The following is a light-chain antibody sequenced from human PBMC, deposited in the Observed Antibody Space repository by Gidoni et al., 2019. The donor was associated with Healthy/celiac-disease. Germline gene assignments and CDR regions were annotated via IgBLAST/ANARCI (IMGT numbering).Light chain of an antibody. J-gene: IGKJ1*01. V-gene: IGKV3-11*01. CDR1: QSVSSY. CDR2: DAF. Sequence: EIVLTKSPATLSLSPGERATLSCRASQSVSSYLAWYQQKPGQAPRLLIYDAFNRATGIPARCSGSGSGTDFTLTISSLEPEDFAVYYCQQRSNWPRTFGQGTKVEIK. CDR3: QQRSNWPRT.